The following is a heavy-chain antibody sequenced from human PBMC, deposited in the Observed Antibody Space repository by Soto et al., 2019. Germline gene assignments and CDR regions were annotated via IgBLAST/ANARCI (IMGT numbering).Heavy chain of an antibody. CDR1: SVSISSDGYY. V-gene: IGHV4-31*03. J-gene: IGHJ4*02. CDR3: AAACCNDSGSSPFDY. D-gene: IGHD3-10*01. Sequence: SETLSLTCTVSSVSISSDGYYWSWIRQHPGKGLEWIGYIYYSGITKYNPSLKSRVTISVDTSKNQFSLKLSSVTAADTAMFYFAAACCNDSGSSPFDYWGQGSLVPVSS. CDR2: IYYSGIT.